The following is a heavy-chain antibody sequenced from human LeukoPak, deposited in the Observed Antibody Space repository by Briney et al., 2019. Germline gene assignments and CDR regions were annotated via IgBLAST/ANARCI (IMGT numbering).Heavy chain of an antibody. J-gene: IGHJ6*02. Sequence: SETLSLTCTVSGGSISSYYWSWIRQPAGKGLEWIGRIYTIGSTNYNPSLKSRVTMSVDTSKNQFSLKLSSVTAADTAVYYCARDYSGYDSYYYYYGMDVWGQGTTVTVSS. CDR1: GGSISSYY. CDR3: ARDYSGYDSYYYYYGMDV. V-gene: IGHV4-4*07. CDR2: IYTIGST. D-gene: IGHD5-12*01.